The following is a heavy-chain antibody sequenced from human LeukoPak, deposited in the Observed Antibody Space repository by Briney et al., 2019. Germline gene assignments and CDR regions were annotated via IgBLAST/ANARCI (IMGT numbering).Heavy chain of an antibody. J-gene: IGHJ5*02. V-gene: IGHV1-46*01. CDR3: ARGGTAKSYDSGSYYIGWFDP. D-gene: IGHD3-10*01. CDR1: GYTFTSYY. CDR2: INPSGGST. Sequence: GASVKVSCKASGYTFTSYYMHWVRQAPGQGLEWMGIINPSGGSTSYAQKFQGRVTMTRDTSISTAYMELSRLRSEDTAVYYCARGGTAKSYDSGSYYIGWFDPWGQGTLVTVSS.